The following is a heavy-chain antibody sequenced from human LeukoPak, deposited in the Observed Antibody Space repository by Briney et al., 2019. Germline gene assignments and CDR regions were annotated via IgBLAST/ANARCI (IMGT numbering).Heavy chain of an antibody. CDR1: GGSISSYY. CDR2: IYYSGST. CDR3: ARVYSGYDFYFDY. V-gene: IGHV4-59*01. J-gene: IGHJ4*02. D-gene: IGHD5-12*01. Sequence: SETLSLTCTVSGGSISSYYWSWIRQPPGKGLEWIAYIYYSGSTNYNPSLKSRVTISVDTSKNQFSLKLSSVTAADTAVYYCARVYSGYDFYFDYWGQGTLVTVSS.